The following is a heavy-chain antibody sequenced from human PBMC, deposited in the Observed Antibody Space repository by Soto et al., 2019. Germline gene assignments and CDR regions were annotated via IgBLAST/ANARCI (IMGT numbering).Heavy chain of an antibody. CDR2: IYYSGST. D-gene: IGHD3-9*01. Sequence: PSETLSLTCTVSGGSISSYYWSWIRQPPGKGLEWIGYIYYSGSTNYNPSLKSRVTISVDTPKNQFSLKLSSVTAADTAVYYCARDLPSGYFDWSYMDVWGKGTTVTVSS. CDR3: ARDLPSGYFDWSYMDV. CDR1: GGSISSYY. V-gene: IGHV4-59*01. J-gene: IGHJ6*03.